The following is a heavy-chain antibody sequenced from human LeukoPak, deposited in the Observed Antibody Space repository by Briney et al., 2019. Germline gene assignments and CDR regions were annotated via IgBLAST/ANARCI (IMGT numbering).Heavy chain of an antibody. CDR1: GYTFTSYG. V-gene: IGHV1-18*01. J-gene: IGHJ6*02. Sequence: ASVKVSCKASGYTFTSYGISWVRQAPGQGLEWMGWISAYNGNTNYAQKLQGRVTMTTDTSTSTAYMELRSLRSDDTGVYYCARAGLSWIQLWSYGMDVWGQGTTVTVSS. D-gene: IGHD5-18*01. CDR2: ISAYNGNT. CDR3: ARAGLSWIQLWSYGMDV.